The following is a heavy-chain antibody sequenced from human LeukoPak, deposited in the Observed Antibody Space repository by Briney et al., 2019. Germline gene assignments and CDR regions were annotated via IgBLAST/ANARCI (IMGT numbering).Heavy chain of an antibody. Sequence: ASVKVSCRASGYTFTSYYIYWVRQAPGQGLEWMGIINPVGGTTTYAQKFQDRVTMTRDMSTSTVYMELSSLRSEDTAVYYCARGKTWIQLFDYWGQGTLVTVSS. V-gene: IGHV1-46*01. CDR1: GYTFTSYY. CDR3: ARGKTWIQLFDY. CDR2: INPVGGTT. D-gene: IGHD5-18*01. J-gene: IGHJ4*02.